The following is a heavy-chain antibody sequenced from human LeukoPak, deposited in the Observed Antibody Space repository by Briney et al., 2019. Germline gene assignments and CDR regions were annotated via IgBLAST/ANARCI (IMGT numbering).Heavy chain of an antibody. CDR2: IYSSGSA. J-gene: IGHJ4*01. CDR1: GSSINNNF. D-gene: IGHD3-22*01. V-gene: IGHV4-59*08. Sequence: SETLSLTCTVSGSSINNNFWTWIRQPPGEGLEWIGYIYSSGSANYNPSLKSRVIISGDTSKNQISLRLTSVTAADTAMYFCARHRDYYDTWGHGTLVTVSS. CDR3: ARHRDYYDT.